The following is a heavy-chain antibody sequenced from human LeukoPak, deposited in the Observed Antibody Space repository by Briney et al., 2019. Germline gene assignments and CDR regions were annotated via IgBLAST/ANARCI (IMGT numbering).Heavy chain of an antibody. CDR3: ARGTRYCSSTSCPGHWFDP. D-gene: IGHD2-2*01. CDR1: GGSISSYY. Sequence: SETLSLTCTVSGGSISSYYWSCIRQPPGKGLEWIWYIYTSVSTNYNTSLKSRVTISVDTSKNQFSLKLSSVTAADTAVYYCARGTRYCSSTSCPGHWFDPWGQGTLVTVSS. J-gene: IGHJ5*02. CDR2: IYTSVST. V-gene: IGHV4-4*09.